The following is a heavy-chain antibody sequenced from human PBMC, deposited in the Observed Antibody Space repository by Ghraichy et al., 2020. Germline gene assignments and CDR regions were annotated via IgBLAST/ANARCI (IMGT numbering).Heavy chain of an antibody. Sequence: SETLSLTCTVSGGSISSGGYYWSWIRQHPGKGLEWIGYIYYSGSTYYNPSLKSRVTISVDTSKNQFSLKLSSVTAADTAVYYCARDGSYYYDSSGYASPFWSWGMDVWGQGTTVTVSS. CDR3: ARDGSYYYDSSGYASPFWSWGMDV. V-gene: IGHV4-31*03. D-gene: IGHD3-22*01. CDR1: GGSISSGGYY. J-gene: IGHJ6*02. CDR2: IYYSGST.